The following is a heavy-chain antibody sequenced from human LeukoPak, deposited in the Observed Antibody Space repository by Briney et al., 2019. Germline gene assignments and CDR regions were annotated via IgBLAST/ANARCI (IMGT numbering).Heavy chain of an antibody. D-gene: IGHD2-2*01. CDR1: GGSISSYY. V-gene: IGHV4-4*07. Sequence: PSETLSLTCTVSGGSISSYYWSWIRQPAGKGLEWTGRIYTSGSTNYNPSLKSRATTSVDTSKNQFSLKLSSVTAADTAVYYCARGLVVPAAFDYWGQGTLVTVSS. CDR3: ARGLVVPAAFDY. CDR2: IYTSGST. J-gene: IGHJ4*02.